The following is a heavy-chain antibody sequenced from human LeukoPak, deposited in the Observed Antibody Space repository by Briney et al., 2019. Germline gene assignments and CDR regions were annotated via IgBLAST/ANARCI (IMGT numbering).Heavy chain of an antibody. CDR1: GFTFNNYW. V-gene: IGHV3-23*01. J-gene: IGHJ3*02. D-gene: IGHD6-13*01. CDR2: ISGSGGST. Sequence: GGSLRLSCAASGFTFNNYWMSWVRQAPGKGLEWVSAISGSGGSTYYADSVKGRFTISRDNSKNTLYLQMNSLRAEDTAVYYCAKRLYSSRHDAFDIWGQGTMVTVSS. CDR3: AKRLYSSRHDAFDI.